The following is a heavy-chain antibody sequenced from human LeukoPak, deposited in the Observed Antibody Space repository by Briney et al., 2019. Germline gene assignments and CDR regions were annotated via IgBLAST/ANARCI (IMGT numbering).Heavy chain of an antibody. J-gene: IGHJ4*02. CDR1: GDSISSSSYY. V-gene: IGHV4-39*01. D-gene: IGHD6-19*01. CDR2: IYYSGTT. Sequence: SETLSLTCIVSGDSISSSSYYWGWIRQPPGKGLEWIGNIYYSGTTYYNPSLKSRATISVDMSKNQFSLKLSSVTAADTAVYYCARLSSSGWFLYYFDYWGQGTLVTVSS. CDR3: ARLSSSGWFLYYFDY.